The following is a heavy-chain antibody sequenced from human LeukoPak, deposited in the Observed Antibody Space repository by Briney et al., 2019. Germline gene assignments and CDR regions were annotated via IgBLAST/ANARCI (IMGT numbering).Heavy chain of an antibody. Sequence: GGSLRLSCAASGFTFSSYWMSWVRQAPGKGLEGVANIKQDGSEKYYVDSVKGRFTISRDNAKNSLYLQMNSLRAEDTAVYYCARDVLWFGEYYFDYWGQGTLVTVSS. J-gene: IGHJ4*02. CDR1: GFTFSSYW. V-gene: IGHV3-7*01. CDR3: ARDVLWFGEYYFDY. CDR2: IKQDGSEK. D-gene: IGHD3-10*01.